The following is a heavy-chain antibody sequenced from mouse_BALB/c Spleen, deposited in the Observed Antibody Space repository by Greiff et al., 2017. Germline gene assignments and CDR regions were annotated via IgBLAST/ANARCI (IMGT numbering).Heavy chain of an antibody. V-gene: IGHV5-17*02. CDR3: ARGGMSYEEILYYAMDY. CDR1: GFTFSSFG. J-gene: IGHJ4*01. Sequence: EVHLVESGGGLVQPGGSRKLSCAASGFTFSSFGMHWVRQAPEKGLEWVAYISSGSSTIYYADTVKGRFTISRDNPKNTLFLQMTSLRSEDTAMYYCARGGMSYEEILYYAMDYWGQGTSVTVSS. D-gene: IGHD2-3*01. CDR2: ISSGSSTI.